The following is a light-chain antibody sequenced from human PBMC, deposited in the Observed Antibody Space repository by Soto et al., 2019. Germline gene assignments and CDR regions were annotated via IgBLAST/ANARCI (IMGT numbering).Light chain of an antibody. CDR2: AAS. Sequence: DIQMTQSPSSLSASVGDRVTITCRASQGIGSDLGWYQQKPGKAPNRLIYAASSLQSGVPSRFSGSGSGTEFTLTISSLQPEDFATYYCLQHNSYPRAFGQGTKVDIK. J-gene: IGKJ1*01. CDR1: QGIGSD. V-gene: IGKV1-17*01. CDR3: LQHNSYPRA.